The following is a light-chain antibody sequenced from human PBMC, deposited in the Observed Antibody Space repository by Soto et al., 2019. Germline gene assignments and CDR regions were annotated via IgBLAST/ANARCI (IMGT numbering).Light chain of an antibody. Sequence: QSVLTQPRSVSGSPGQSVTISCTGTSSDGCGYNYVSWYQQHPGKAPKLMIYDVSTRPSGVPDRFSGSKSGNTASLTISGLQAEDEADYYGCSYAGSYTYGFGTRTKLTVL. V-gene: IGLV2-11*01. CDR1: SSDGCGYNY. CDR3: CSYAGSYTYG. CDR2: DVS. J-gene: IGLJ1*01.